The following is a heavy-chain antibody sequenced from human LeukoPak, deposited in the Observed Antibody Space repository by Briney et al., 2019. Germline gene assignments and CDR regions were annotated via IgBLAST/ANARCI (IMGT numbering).Heavy chain of an antibody. CDR1: GFTFSRHW. V-gene: IGHV3-7*01. J-gene: IGHJ4*02. CDR3: ARGSTYYDSSGQVPFDY. CDR2: IKHDGSEK. Sequence: GGSLRLSCAASGFTFSRHWMTWVRQAPGKGLEWMANIKHDGSEKNYVDSVKGRFTISRDNAKNSLYLQMNSLRAEDTAVYYCARGSTYYDSSGQVPFDYWGQGTLVTVSS. D-gene: IGHD3-22*01.